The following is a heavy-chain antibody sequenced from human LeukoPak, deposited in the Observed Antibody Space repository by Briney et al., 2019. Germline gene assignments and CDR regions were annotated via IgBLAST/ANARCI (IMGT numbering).Heavy chain of an antibody. D-gene: IGHD3-22*01. CDR1: GFTFSNAW. CDR3: ATDFYDST. Sequence: GGSLRLSCATSGFTFSNAWMNWVRQAPGKGLEWVGRIRSNSDGGTIDYAAPVKGRFTLSRDDSKTTLYLQMNSLRTEDTAVYYCATDFYDSTWGQGTLVTVSS. V-gene: IGHV3-15*07. J-gene: IGHJ5*02. CDR2: IRSNSDGGTI.